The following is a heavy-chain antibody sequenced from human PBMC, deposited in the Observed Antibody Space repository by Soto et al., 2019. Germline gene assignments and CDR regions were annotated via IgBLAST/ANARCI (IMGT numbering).Heavy chain of an antibody. V-gene: IGHV3-23*01. D-gene: IGHD3-10*01. J-gene: IGHJ4*02. CDR3: AQLALWFGEFGRGY. CDR1: GINFRSFA. CDR2: ISNNADAT. Sequence: SLRLSCEAPGINFRSFAMSWVRQAPGKGLQWVASISNNADATYYADSVKGRFHISRDNSKRTVFLEMNSLRVEDTAVYYCAQLALWFGEFGRGYWGQGALVTVSS.